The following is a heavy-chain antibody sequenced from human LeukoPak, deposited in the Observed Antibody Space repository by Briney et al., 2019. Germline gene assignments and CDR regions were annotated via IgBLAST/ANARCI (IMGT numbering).Heavy chain of an antibody. Sequence: GESLKISCKGSGYSFTSYWSGWVRQMPGKGPEWMGIIYPGDSDTRYSPSFQGQVTISADKSISTAYLQWSSLKASDTAMYYCARLGYYYDSSGYSNFDYWGQGTLVTVSS. CDR2: IYPGDSDT. CDR1: GYSFTSYW. V-gene: IGHV5-51*01. CDR3: ARLGYYYDSSGYSNFDY. D-gene: IGHD3-22*01. J-gene: IGHJ4*02.